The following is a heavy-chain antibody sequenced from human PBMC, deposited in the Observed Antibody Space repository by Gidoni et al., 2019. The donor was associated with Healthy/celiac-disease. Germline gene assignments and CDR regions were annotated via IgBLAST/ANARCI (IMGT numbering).Heavy chain of an antibody. CDR2: ISSSSSYI. J-gene: IGHJ4*02. CDR1: GFTFSSHS. CDR3: AREGFGTGVVGYNFELDY. D-gene: IGHD5-12*01. Sequence: EVQLVESGGGLVKPGGSLRLSCSASGFTFSSHSMNWVRQAPGKGLEWVSSISSSSSYIYYADSVKGRFTISRDNAKNSLYLQMNSLRAEDTAVYYCAREGFGTGVVGYNFELDYWGQGTLVTVSS. V-gene: IGHV3-21*01.